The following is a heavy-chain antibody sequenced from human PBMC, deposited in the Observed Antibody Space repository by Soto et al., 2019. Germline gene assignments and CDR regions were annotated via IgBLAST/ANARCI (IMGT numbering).Heavy chain of an antibody. CDR2: ISALNGNT. J-gene: IGHJ3*02. CDR3: ARVYGSGSYIAFDI. CDR1: GYTFTHYG. V-gene: IGHV1-18*01. Sequence: QVQLVQSGAEVKKPGASVKVSCKASGYTFTHYGISWVRQAPGQGLAWMGWISALNGNTKYVDNFHYRVTMTSDTSTNTSYLEVRSLRSDDTAMYYCARVYGSGSYIAFDIWGQGTMVTVSS. D-gene: IGHD3-10*01.